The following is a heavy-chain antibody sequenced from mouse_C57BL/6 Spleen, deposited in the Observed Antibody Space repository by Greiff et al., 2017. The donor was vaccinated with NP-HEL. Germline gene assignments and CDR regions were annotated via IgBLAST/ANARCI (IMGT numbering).Heavy chain of an antibody. V-gene: IGHV2-9-1*01. CDR3: ARWYGYDSAWFAY. Sequence: VKVEESGPGLVAPSQSLSITCTVSGFPLTSYAISWVRQPPGKGLEWLGVIWTGGGTNYNSALKSRLSISKDNSKSQVFLKMNSLQTDDTARYYCARWYGYDSAWFAYWGQGTLVTVSA. D-gene: IGHD2-2*01. CDR2: IWTGGGT. J-gene: IGHJ3*01. CDR1: GFPLTSYA.